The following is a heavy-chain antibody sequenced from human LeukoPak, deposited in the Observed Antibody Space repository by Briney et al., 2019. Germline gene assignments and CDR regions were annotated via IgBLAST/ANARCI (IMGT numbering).Heavy chain of an antibody. CDR1: GGSVSSGSYY. J-gene: IGHJ5*02. Sequence: SETLSLTCTVSGGSVSSGSYYWSWIRQPPGKGLQWIGYIYYSGSTNYNPSLKSRVTISVDTSKNQFSLKLSSVTAADTAVYYCATGITVTTGGFDPWGQGTLVTVSS. D-gene: IGHD4-17*01. CDR3: ATGITVTTGGFDP. CDR2: IYYSGST. V-gene: IGHV4-61*01.